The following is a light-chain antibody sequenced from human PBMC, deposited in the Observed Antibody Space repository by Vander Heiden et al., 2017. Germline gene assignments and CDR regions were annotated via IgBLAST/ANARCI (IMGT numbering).Light chain of an antibody. J-gene: IGLJ3*02. V-gene: IGLV1-44*01. CDR3: AVRDDNLRAVV. Sequence: QSVLTQPPSASGTPGQRVSISCSGRSSNIGSHTVNWYQQYPGAAPKLLIYLDHQRPSGVADRFSGSKSGTSASLAISGLQYGDEADYYCAVRDDNLRAVVFGGGTKLTVL. CDR1: SSNIGSHT. CDR2: LDH.